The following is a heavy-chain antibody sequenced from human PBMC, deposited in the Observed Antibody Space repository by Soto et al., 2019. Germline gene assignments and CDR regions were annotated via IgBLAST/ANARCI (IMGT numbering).Heavy chain of an antibody. V-gene: IGHV4-30-2*01. D-gene: IGHD2-15*01. CDR2: VYRSGTT. CDR3: ARDWGYCRSSTCREPAFDV. CDR1: GGSVDSGGFS. J-gene: IGHJ3*01. Sequence: QLQLQESASGLVRPSQTLSLTCAVSGGSVDSGGFSWNWIRQPPGKGLEWIGYVYRSGTTYYNPSLRSRITISLDTSKNQFSLTLTSVTAADTAVYYCARDWGYCRSSTCREPAFDVWGQGTVVTVSS.